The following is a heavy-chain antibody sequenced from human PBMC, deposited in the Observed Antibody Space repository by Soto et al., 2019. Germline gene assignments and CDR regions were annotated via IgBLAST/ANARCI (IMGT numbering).Heavy chain of an antibody. D-gene: IGHD6-13*01. CDR2: MNNDGSYT. CDR3: VRGGYMHACDI. CDR1: GFTFSSYW. V-gene: IGHV3-74*01. J-gene: IGHJ3*02. Sequence: EVQLVESGGGLVQPGGSLRLSCAASGFTFSSYWMYWVRQAPGKGLEWVSHMNNDGSYTIYAESVKGRFTFSRENAKNTLYLQMNRLRAEDTAVYYCVRGGYMHACDIWGQGTMVTVSS.